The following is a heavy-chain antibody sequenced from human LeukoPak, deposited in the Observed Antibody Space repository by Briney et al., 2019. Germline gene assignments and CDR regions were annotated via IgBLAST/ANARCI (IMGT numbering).Heavy chain of an antibody. CDR1: GFTFSSYA. D-gene: IGHD1-14*01. V-gene: IGHV3-23*01. CDR3: AKIRITGTTVDY. J-gene: IGHJ4*02. Sequence: GGSLRLSCAASGFTFSSYAMSWVRQAPGKGLEWVSAISGSGGSTYYADSVKGRFTISRDNSKNTLYLQMNSLRTEDTALYYCAKIRITGTTVDYWGQGTLVTVSS. CDR2: ISGSGGST.